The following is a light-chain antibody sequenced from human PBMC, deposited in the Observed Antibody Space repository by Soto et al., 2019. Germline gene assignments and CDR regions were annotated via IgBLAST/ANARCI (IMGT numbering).Light chain of an antibody. V-gene: IGLV2-14*01. J-gene: IGLJ1*01. CDR1: NRDVGIYDF. Sequence: QSALTQPASVSGTPGQSSTVSCTGSNRDVGIYDFVSWYQHHPGKAPKLIVSEVSHRPSGVSNRFSGSKSGNTASLTISGLXSEDEADYYCISYTSDDVRYVFGTGTKVTVL. CDR3: ISYTSDDVRYV. CDR2: EVS.